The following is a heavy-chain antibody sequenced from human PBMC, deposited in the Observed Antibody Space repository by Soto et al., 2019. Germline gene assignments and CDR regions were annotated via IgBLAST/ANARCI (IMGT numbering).Heavy chain of an antibody. Sequence: GGSLRLSCAASGFTVSSNYMSWVRQAPGKGLEWVSVIYSGGSTYYADSVKGRFTISRDNSKNPLYLQINSLRAEDTAVYYFARDRSTPYGMDVCGQGTTVTVSS. V-gene: IGHV3-66*01. D-gene: IGHD2-15*01. CDR1: GFTVSSNY. CDR3: ARDRSTPYGMDV. CDR2: IYSGGST. J-gene: IGHJ6*02.